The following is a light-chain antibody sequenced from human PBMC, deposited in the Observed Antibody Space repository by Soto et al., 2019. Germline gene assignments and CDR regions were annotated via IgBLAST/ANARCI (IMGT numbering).Light chain of an antibody. V-gene: IGKV3-15*01. CDR2: GAS. Sequence: EIVLTQSPATLAVSPGERATLSCRASQSVSSDLVWYQQKPGQAPRLLIYGASARATGIPARFSGSGSGTEFPLTISSLQSEDFAVYYCQHYYNWPRTFGQGTKVEIK. CDR1: QSVSSD. J-gene: IGKJ1*01. CDR3: QHYYNWPRT.